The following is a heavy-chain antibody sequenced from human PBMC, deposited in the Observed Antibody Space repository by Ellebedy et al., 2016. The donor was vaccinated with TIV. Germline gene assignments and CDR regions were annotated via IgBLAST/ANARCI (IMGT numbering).Heavy chain of an antibody. CDR3: ARSLRGSYYGDWFDP. J-gene: IGHJ5*02. CDR1: GYTFTSYA. Sequence: AASVKVSCKASGYTFTSYAMNWVRQAPGQGLEWMGWINTKTGNPTYAQGFTGRFVFSLDTSVSTAYLQISSLKAEDTAVYYCARSLRGSYYGDWFDPWGQGTLVTVSS. D-gene: IGHD1-26*01. CDR2: INTKTGNP. V-gene: IGHV7-4-1*02.